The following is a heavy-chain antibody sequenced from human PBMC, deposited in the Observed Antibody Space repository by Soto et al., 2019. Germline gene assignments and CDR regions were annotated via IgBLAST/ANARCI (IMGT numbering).Heavy chain of an antibody. D-gene: IGHD2-2*01. V-gene: IGHV4-31*03. J-gene: IGHJ4*02. CDR3: AREVSFGETRYCSSSSCPGYFDY. CDR2: IYYSGST. Sequence: PSETLSLTCTVSGGSMSRGGYYWSWIRQHPGKGLEWIGYIYYSGSTYYNPSLQSRVAISVDTSKNQFSLKLSSVTAADTAVYYCAREVSFGETRYCSSSSCPGYFDYWGQGTPVTVS. CDR1: GGSMSRGGYY.